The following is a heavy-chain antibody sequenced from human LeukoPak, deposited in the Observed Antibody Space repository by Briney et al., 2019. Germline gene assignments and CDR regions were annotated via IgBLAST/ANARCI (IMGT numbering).Heavy chain of an antibody. D-gene: IGHD3-10*01. CDR2: VYSSGST. Sequence: SETLSLPCAVSGGSINSNTYYWGWIRQPPGKGLEWIGSVYSSGSTYYNPSLKSRVAISADTSKNQFSLRLSSVTAPDTAVYYCARRSRSGFFDYWGQGTLVTVSS. J-gene: IGHJ4*02. CDR1: GGSINSNTYY. V-gene: IGHV4-39*01. CDR3: ARRSRSGFFDY.